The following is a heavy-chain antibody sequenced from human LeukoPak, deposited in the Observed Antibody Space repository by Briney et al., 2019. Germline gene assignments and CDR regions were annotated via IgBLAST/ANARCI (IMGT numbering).Heavy chain of an antibody. D-gene: IGHD1-14*01. CDR2: INHSGST. Sequence: SETLSLTCAVYGGSFSGYYWSWTRQPPGKGLEWIREINHSGSTNYNPSLKSRVTISVDTSKNQFSLKLSSVTAADTAVYYCARGRRGSKAFDIWGQGTMVTVSS. CDR3: ARGRRGSKAFDI. J-gene: IGHJ3*02. V-gene: IGHV4-34*01. CDR1: GGSFSGYY.